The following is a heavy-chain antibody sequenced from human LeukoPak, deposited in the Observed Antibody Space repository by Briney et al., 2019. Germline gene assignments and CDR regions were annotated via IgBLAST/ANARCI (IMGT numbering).Heavy chain of an antibody. D-gene: IGHD5-18*01. CDR3: AREDTAMVIDY. CDR1: GGSISSGGYC. J-gene: IGHJ4*02. CDR2: IYYSGCT. Sequence: SQTLSLTCTVSGGSISSGGYCWSWIRQHPGKGLEWIGYIYYSGCTYYNPSLKSRVTISVDTSKNQFSLKLSSVTAADTAVYYCAREDTAMVIDYWGQGTLVTVSS. V-gene: IGHV4-31*03.